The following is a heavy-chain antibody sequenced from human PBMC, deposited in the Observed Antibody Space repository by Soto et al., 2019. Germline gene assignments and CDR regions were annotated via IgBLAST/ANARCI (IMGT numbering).Heavy chain of an antibody. V-gene: IGHV4-59*08. D-gene: IGHD3-16*01. CDR3: ARRWGNGFDY. Sequence: PSETLSLTCTVSGGSISSYYWSWIRQPPGKGLEWIGYIYYSGSTNYNPSLKSRVTISVDTSENQFSLKLSSVTAAATAVYYCARRWGNGFDYWGQGTLVTVSS. CDR1: GGSISSYY. J-gene: IGHJ4*02. CDR2: IYYSGST.